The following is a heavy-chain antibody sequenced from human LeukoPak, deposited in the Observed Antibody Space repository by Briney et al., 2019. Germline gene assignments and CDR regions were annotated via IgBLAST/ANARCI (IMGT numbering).Heavy chain of an antibody. V-gene: IGHV3-21*01. J-gene: IGHJ6*03. D-gene: IGHD1-1*01. CDR2: INTGSTYM. CDR3: ARVEATTGRNYHYYYMDV. Sequence: PGGSLRLSCAASGFYFGSYSMNWVRQAPGKGLEWVSSINTGSTYMYYADSVKGRFTISRDNAKNSLHLQMYSLRAEDTAVYFCARVEATTGRNYHYYYMDVWGKGTTVTVSS. CDR1: GFYFGSYS.